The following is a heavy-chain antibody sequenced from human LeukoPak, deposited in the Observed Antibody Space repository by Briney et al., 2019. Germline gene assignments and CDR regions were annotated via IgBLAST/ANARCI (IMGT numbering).Heavy chain of an antibody. CDR3: ASLKTTEYSSSSRGLH. CDR2: IKQDGSEK. D-gene: IGHD6-6*01. Sequence: GGSLRLSCAASGFTFSSYWMTWVRQAPGKGLEWVANIKQDGSEKYYVDSVKGRFTISRDNAKNSLYLQMNSLRAEDTAVYYCASLKTTEYSSSSRGLHWGQGTLVTVSS. V-gene: IGHV3-7*01. CDR1: GFTFSSYW. J-gene: IGHJ4*02.